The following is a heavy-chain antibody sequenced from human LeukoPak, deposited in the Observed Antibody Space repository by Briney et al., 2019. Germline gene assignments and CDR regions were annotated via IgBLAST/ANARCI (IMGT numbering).Heavy chain of an antibody. CDR3: ATSDTVSTYNWFDP. D-gene: IGHD5/OR15-5a*01. CDR1: GGSISSNTYY. J-gene: IGHJ5*02. CDR2: IHYSGST. V-gene: IGHV4-39*01. Sequence: SETLSLTCTVSGGSISSNTYYWGWIRRPPGKGLEWIGNIHYSGSTSYNPSLKSRVTISVDTSKNQFSLNLSSLTAADTAVYYCATSDTVSTYNWFDPWGQGTLVTVSS.